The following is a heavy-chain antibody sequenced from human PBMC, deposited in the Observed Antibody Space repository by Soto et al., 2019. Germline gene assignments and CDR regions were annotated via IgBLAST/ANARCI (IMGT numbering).Heavy chain of an antibody. J-gene: IGHJ4*02. CDR3: AKPRGASSAYHPFDY. Sequence: SETLSLTCTVSGGSISSYYWSWIRQPPGKGLEWIGYIYYSGNTNYNPSLKSRVTISVDTSRSQFSLKLSSVTAADTAVYYCAKPRGASSAYHPFDYWGQGTLVTVSS. D-gene: IGHD3-22*01. CDR1: GGSISSYY. V-gene: IGHV4-59*01. CDR2: IYYSGNT.